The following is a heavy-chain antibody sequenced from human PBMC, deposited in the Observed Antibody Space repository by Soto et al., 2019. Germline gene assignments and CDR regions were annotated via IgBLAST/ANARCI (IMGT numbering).Heavy chain of an antibody. Sequence: EVQLVESGGGLVQPGGSLSLSCAASGFTFGSYWMSWVRQAPGKGLEWVANIKEDGSEKNYVDFLKGRFTISRDNAKNSLYLQMNSLRAEDTAVYYCARDSVDTAMAAFYYYGMDVWGQGTTVTVSS. CDR2: IKEDGSEK. V-gene: IGHV3-7*01. J-gene: IGHJ6*02. D-gene: IGHD5-18*01. CDR1: GFTFGSYW. CDR3: ARDSVDTAMAAFYYYGMDV.